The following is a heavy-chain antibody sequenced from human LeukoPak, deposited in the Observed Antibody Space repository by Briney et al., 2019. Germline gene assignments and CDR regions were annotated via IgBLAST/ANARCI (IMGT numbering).Heavy chain of an antibody. CDR2: ISSSGSTI. V-gene: IGHV3-11*01. Sequence: PGGSLRLSCAASGVTFSDYYMSWIRQAPGKGLEWISYISSSGSTIYYADSVKGRFTISRDNAKNSLYLQMNSLRAEDTAVYYCARADYYDSSSLDIWGQGTMVTVSS. J-gene: IGHJ3*02. CDR1: GVTFSDYY. CDR3: ARADYYDSSSLDI. D-gene: IGHD3-22*01.